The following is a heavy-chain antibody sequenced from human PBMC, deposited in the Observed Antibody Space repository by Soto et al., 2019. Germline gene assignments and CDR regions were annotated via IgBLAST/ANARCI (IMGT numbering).Heavy chain of an antibody. CDR3: ARTRGGRSYCSGRSCYGYYFDY. J-gene: IGHJ4*02. Sequence: SETLSLTCAVYGGSFSGYYWSWIRQPPGKGLEWIGEINHSGSTNYNPSLKSRVTTSVDTSKNQFSLKLSSVTAADTAVYYCARTRGGRSYCSGRSCYGYYFDYWGQGTLVTVSS. CDR2: INHSGST. CDR1: GGSFSGYY. V-gene: IGHV4-34*01. D-gene: IGHD2-15*01.